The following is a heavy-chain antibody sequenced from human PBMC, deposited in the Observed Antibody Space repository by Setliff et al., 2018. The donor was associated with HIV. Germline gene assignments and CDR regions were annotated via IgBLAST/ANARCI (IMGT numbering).Heavy chain of an antibody. J-gene: IGHJ5*02. Sequence: SETLSLTCTVSGGSISNHYWSWIRQPPEKGLEWIGSIFYSGNTNYNPSLKSRVTISVDKSKHQFSLKLSSVTAADTAVYYCARDPGGLYCRGTSCQGGCFDPWGQGTLVTVSS. D-gene: IGHD2-2*01. CDR3: ARDPGGLYCRGTSCQGGCFDP. V-gene: IGHV4-59*11. CDR1: GGSISNHY. CDR2: IFYSGNT.